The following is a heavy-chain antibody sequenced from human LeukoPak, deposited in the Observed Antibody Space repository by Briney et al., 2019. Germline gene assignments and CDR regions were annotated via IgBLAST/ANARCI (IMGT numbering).Heavy chain of an antibody. CDR2: INPNSGGT. J-gene: IGHJ3*02. CDR1: GYTFTGYY. D-gene: IGHD3-16*02. Sequence: ASVKVSCKASGYTFTGYYMHWVRQAPGQGLEWMGWINPNSGGTNYAQKFQGRVTMTRDTSISTAYMELSRLRSDDTAVYYCARVTEFRGSYRSGAFDIWGQGTMVTVSS. V-gene: IGHV1-2*02. CDR3: ARVTEFRGSYRSGAFDI.